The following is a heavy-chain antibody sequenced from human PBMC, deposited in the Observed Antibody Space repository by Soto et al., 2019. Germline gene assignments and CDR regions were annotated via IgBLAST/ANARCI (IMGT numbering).Heavy chain of an antibody. J-gene: IGHJ4*02. CDR3: GKAYFVWSSEQPYYFDY. D-gene: IGHD3-16*01. CDR1: GFTFSNYA. Sequence: EGQLLDSGGGLVQPGGSLRLSCAASGFTFSNYAMTWVRQGPGKGLEWVSGISGRGGRSYYADSVKGRFTISRENSKSTLYLQMNSRRAEDAAVYYCGKAYFVWSSEQPYYFDYWGQGTLVTVSS. CDR2: ISGRGGRS. V-gene: IGHV3-23*01.